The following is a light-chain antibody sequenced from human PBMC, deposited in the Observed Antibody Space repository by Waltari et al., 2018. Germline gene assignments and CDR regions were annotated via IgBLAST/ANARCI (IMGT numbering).Light chain of an antibody. CDR1: QSVSDN. V-gene: IGKV3-15*01. CDR2: GAS. Sequence: EIGVTQFPATLSVSPGQRVTLSCRTSQSVSDNLAWYQQRPGQAPRLLIYGASTSATNVPARFGGSGSGIQFSLTISGLQSEDFAVYYCQHYNTWPGTFGQGTKVEIK. J-gene: IGKJ1*01. CDR3: QHYNTWPGT.